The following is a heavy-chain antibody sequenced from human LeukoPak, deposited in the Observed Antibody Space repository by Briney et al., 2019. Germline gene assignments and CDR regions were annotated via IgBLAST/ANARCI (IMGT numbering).Heavy chain of an antibody. CDR3: ARKFLGSRGYYFDY. Sequence: ASVKVSCKASGYTFTSYDINWVRQATGQGLEWMGWMNPNSGNTGYAQKFQGGVTITRNTSISTAYMELGSLRSEDTAVYYCARKFLGSRGYYFDYWGQGTLVTVSS. D-gene: IGHD3-10*01. CDR2: MNPNSGNT. CDR1: GYTFTSYD. V-gene: IGHV1-8*03. J-gene: IGHJ4*02.